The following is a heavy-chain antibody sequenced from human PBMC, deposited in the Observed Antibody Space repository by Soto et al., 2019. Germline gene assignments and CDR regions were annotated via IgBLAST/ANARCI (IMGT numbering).Heavy chain of an antibody. CDR1: GGAFSGYS. J-gene: IGHJ4*02. V-gene: IGHV4-34*01. D-gene: IGHD3-10*01. Sequence: SETLSLTCAVYGGAFSGYSWTWIRQPPGKGPEWIGEIDHGGSTTYNPSLKSRVTIFIDTSKNQFSLRLTSVTAADTAMYFCAKKGYYPSGKINLFDSWGPGTLVTVSS. CDR2: IDHGGST. CDR3: AKKGYYPSGKINLFDS.